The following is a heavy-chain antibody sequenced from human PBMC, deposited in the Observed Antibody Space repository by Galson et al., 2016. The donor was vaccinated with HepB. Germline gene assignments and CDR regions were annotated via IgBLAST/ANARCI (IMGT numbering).Heavy chain of an antibody. CDR3: AKRHEYCPPVGCSVDS. CDR1: RFTFSQRA. J-gene: IGHJ4*02. CDR2: DSMDGRRK. Sequence: SLRLSCAASRFTFSQRAMHWVRQAPGKGLEWVAADSMDGRRKFYADSVKGRFTISRDNSNNMLFLQMSSLRVDDTAVYYCAKRHEYCPPVGCSVDSWGQGTLVSVSS. D-gene: IGHD2/OR15-2a*01. V-gene: IGHV3-30*18.